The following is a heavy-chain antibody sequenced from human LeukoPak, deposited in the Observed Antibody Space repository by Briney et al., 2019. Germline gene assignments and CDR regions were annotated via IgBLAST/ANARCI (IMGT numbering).Heavy chain of an antibody. V-gene: IGHV4-4*07. CDR3: AREGGGFDY. J-gene: IGHJ4*02. CDR2: IFTSGST. D-gene: IGHD3-16*01. CDR1: GGSISSHS. Sequence: SETLSLTCTVSGGSISSHSWSWIRQPAGRGLEWIGRIFTSGSTYFNPSLKSRVIMSVDTFKNQFSLKLRSVTAADTAVYYCAREGGGFDYWGQGTLVTVSS.